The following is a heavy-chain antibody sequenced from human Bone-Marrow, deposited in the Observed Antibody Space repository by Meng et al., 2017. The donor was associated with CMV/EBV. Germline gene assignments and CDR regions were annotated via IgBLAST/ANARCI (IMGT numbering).Heavy chain of an antibody. CDR1: GFTFSSYS. J-gene: IGHJ6*02. CDR3: ARDSYYYGMDV. Sequence: SCAASGFTFSSYSMKWVRQAPGKGLEWVSSISSSSSYIYYADSVKGRFTISRDNAKNSLYLQMNSLRAEDTAVYYCARDSYYYGMDVWGQGTTVTVSS. V-gene: IGHV3-21*01. CDR2: ISSSSSYI.